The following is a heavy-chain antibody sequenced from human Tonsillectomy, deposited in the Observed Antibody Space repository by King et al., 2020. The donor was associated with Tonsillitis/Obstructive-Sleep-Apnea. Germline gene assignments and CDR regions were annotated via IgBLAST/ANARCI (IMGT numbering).Heavy chain of an antibody. J-gene: IGHJ3*02. CDR3: ARDSSYAFDI. D-gene: IGHD3-16*02. CDR1: GFTFSSYS. Sequence: VQLVESGGGLVQPGGSLRLSCAASGFTFSSYSMNWVRQAPGKGLEWVSYISTSSSSIYYADSVKGRFTISRDTDKNSLYLQMNSLRDEDTAVYYCARDSSYAFDIWGQGTMVTVSS. V-gene: IGHV3-48*02. CDR2: ISTSSSSI.